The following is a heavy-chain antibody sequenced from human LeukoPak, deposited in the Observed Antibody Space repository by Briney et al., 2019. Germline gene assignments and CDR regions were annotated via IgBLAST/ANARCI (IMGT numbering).Heavy chain of an antibody. V-gene: IGHV3-23*01. CDR2: IGSTET. D-gene: IGHD3-10*01. CDR3: AKDRGTLYYYYYYMDV. CDR1: GFSFNIFA. Sequence: GGSLRLSCAASGFSFNIFAMSWVRQTPGKGPEWVSTIGSTETYYADSVKGRFTISRDNSKNTLYLQMNSLRAEDTAVYYCAKDRGTLYYYYYYMDVWGKGTTVTVSS. J-gene: IGHJ6*03.